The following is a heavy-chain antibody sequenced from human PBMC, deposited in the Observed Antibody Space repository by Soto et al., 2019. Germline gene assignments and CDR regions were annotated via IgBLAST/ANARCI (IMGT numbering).Heavy chain of an antibody. D-gene: IGHD1-1*01. CDR1: GGFVSSGSYY. V-gene: IGHV4-34*01. CDR3: ARVERGSATTFFDAFDI. Sequence: QVQLQQWGAGLLKPSETLSLTCAVYGGFVSSGSYYWSWIRQPPGKGLEWLGEMCHSGGTHFNPSLKRRVTISVDKSKNQFSLKMSSVTAAHTAVYYCARVERGSATTFFDAFDIWGPGTIFTVCS. CDR2: MCHSGGT. J-gene: IGHJ3*02.